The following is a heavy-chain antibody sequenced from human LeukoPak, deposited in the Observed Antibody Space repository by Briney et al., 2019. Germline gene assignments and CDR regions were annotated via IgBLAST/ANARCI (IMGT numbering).Heavy chain of an antibody. CDR3: ARASRLWFGELLFDAFDI. J-gene: IGHJ3*02. V-gene: IGHV4-4*07. Sequence: SETLSLTCTVSGGSINSYYWTWIRQSAGKGLEWIGRMYSSGSTNYNPSLKSRVTMSVDTSKNQFSLKLSSVTAADTAVYYCARASRLWFGELLFDAFDIWGQGTMVTVSS. CDR1: GGSINSYY. D-gene: IGHD3-10*01. CDR2: MYSSGST.